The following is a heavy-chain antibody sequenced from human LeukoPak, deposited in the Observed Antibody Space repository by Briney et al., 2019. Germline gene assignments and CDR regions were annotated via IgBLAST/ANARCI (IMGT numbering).Heavy chain of an antibody. Sequence: SQTLSLTCAISGDSVSSNSAAWNWIRQSPSRGLEWLGRTYYRSKWYNDYAVSVKSRITINPDTSKDQFSLQLNSVTPEDTAVYYCARGGGGAAAGLFAFDIWGQGTMVTVSS. CDR2: TYYRSKWYN. CDR3: ARGGGGAAAGLFAFDI. J-gene: IGHJ3*02. CDR1: GDSVSSNSAA. D-gene: IGHD6-13*01. V-gene: IGHV6-1*01.